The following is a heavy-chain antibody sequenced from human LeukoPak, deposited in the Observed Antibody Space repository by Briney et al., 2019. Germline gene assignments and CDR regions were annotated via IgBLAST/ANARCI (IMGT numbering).Heavy chain of an antibody. CDR1: GFTFSSYG. CDR2: ISYDGSNK. CDR3: AKDPKSSLQLLWFGELPDY. J-gene: IGHJ4*02. Sequence: GGSLRLSCAASGFTFSSYGMHWVRQAPGKGLEWVAVISYDGSNKYYADSVKGRFTISRDNSKNTLYLQMNSLRAEDTAVYYCAKDPKSSLQLLWFGELPDYWGQGTLVTVSS. D-gene: IGHD3-10*01. V-gene: IGHV3-30*18.